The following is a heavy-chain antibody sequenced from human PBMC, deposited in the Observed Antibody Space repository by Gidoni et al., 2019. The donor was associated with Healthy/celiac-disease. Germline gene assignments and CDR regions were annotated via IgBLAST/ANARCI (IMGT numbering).Heavy chain of an antibody. CDR3: VVWIAARGLEY. V-gene: IGHV1-2*02. CDR2: INPNSGGT. J-gene: IGHJ4*02. Sequence: QVQLVQSGAEVKKTGASVKVSCKASGYTFTGYYIHWVRQAPGQGLEWMGWINPNSGGTNYAQKVQGRVTMTRETSITTAYMELNRLRPDDAAMYFCVVWIAARGLEYWGQGTPVTVSS. D-gene: IGHD3-16*01. CDR1: GYTFTGYY.